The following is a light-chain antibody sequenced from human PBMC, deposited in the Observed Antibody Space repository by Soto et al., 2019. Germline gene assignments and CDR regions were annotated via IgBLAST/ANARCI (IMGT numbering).Light chain of an antibody. Sequence: QSALTQPPSASGSPGQSVTISCTGTSSDVGGYNYVSWYQQHPGQAPKLMIYEVSKRPSGVPDRFSGSKSGSTASLTVSGLQAEDEADYYCSSYGGSNNYVFGTGTKVTVL. V-gene: IGLV2-8*01. CDR1: SSDVGGYNY. CDR3: SSYGGSNNYV. CDR2: EVS. J-gene: IGLJ1*01.